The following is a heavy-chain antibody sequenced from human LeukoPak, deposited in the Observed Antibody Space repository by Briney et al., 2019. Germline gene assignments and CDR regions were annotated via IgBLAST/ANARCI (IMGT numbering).Heavy chain of an antibody. CDR2: MNPNSGNT. Sequence: GASVKVSCEASGYTFTSYDINWVRQATGQGLEWMGWMNPNSGNTGYAQKFQGRVTMTRNTSISTAYMELSSLRSEDTAVYYCARGQTGENYDFWSGYYYYYYYMDVWGKGTTVTVSS. CDR3: ARGQTGENYDFWSGYYYYYYYMDV. CDR1: GYTFTSYD. J-gene: IGHJ6*03. D-gene: IGHD3-3*01. V-gene: IGHV1-8*01.